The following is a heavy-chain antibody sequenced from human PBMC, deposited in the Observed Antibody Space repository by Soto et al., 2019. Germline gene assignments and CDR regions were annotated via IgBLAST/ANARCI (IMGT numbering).Heavy chain of an antibody. CDR1: GVTFSSYA. CDR3: YGMEV. Sequence: GASVKVSCKASGVTFSSYAISWVRQAPLQGLEWMVGIIHIFGTANYAQKFQGRVTITADKSTSTAYMELISLRSEDTAVYYCYGMEVWGQGTPVTVSS. CDR2: IIHIFGTA. V-gene: IGHV1-69*06. J-gene: IGHJ6*01.